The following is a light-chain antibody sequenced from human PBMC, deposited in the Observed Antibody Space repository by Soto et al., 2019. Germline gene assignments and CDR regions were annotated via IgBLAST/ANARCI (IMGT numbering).Light chain of an antibody. CDR1: QSVSSN. CDR3: QQYNKWPYT. J-gene: IGKJ2*01. CDR2: GAS. V-gene: IGKV3-15*01. Sequence: EIVMTQSPATLSVSPGERATLSCRASQSVSSNLAWYQQKPGQAPRLLIYGASTRATGIPARFSGSGSVTEFTLTIGSLQSEDFAVYFCQQYNKWPYTFGQGTKLEIK.